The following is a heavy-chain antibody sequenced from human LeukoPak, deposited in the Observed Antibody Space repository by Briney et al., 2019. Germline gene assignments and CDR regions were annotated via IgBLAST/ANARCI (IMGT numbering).Heavy chain of an antibody. CDR1: GFTXXSYG. CDR3: AKERRHGMYYYDSSGYSDAFDI. Sequence: RSLRLSCAASGFTXXSYGMHWVRQAPGKGLEWVAVISYDGSNKYYADSVKGRFTISRDNSKNTLYLQMNSLRAEDTAVYYCAKERRHGMYYYDSSGYSDAFDIWGQGTMVTVSS. D-gene: IGHD3-22*01. CDR2: ISYDGSNK. J-gene: IGHJ3*02. V-gene: IGHV3-30*18.